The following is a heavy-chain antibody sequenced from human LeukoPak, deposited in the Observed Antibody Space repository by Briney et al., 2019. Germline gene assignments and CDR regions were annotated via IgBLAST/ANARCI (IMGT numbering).Heavy chain of an antibody. V-gene: IGHV3-30-3*01. CDR2: ISYDGSNK. J-gene: IGHJ4*02. CDR3: AKEGPTIFGVVLDY. D-gene: IGHD3-3*01. Sequence: GGSLRLSCAASGFTFSSYAMHWVRQAPGKGLEWVAVISYDGSNKYYADSVKGRFTISRDNSKITLYLQMNSLRAEDTAVYYCAKEGPTIFGVVLDYWGQGTLVTVSS. CDR1: GFTFSSYA.